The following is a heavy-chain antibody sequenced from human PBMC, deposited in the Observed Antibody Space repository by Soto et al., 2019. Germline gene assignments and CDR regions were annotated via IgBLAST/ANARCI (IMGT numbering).Heavy chain of an antibody. CDR2: IYYSGST. CDR3: ARQHRYGGGLDY. V-gene: IGHV4-39*01. J-gene: IGHJ4*02. Sequence: QLQLQESGPGLVKPSETLSLTCTVSGGSISSSSYYWGWIRQPPGKGLEWIGSIYYSGSTYYNPSLKRRVTISVDTSKNQFSLKLSSVTAADTAVYYCARQHRYGGGLDYWGQGTLVTVSS. D-gene: IGHD3-16*01. CDR1: GGSISSSSYY.